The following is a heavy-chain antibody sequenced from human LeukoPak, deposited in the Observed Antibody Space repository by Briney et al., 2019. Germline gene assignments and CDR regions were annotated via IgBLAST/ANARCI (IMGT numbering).Heavy chain of an antibody. V-gene: IGHV3-7*03. J-gene: IGHJ5*01. CDR3: AKEGDWTHDS. Sequence: AXSGGSFSTNWRDWIRQAPGKGVEGVANIKQDGSAKNYVDSVKGGFTISRDNAKDSLYLQMNSLTIEDTAVYYCAKEGDWTHDSWRQGTLVTVSS. D-gene: IGHD2-21*02. CDR1: GGSFSTNW. CDR2: IKQDGSAK.